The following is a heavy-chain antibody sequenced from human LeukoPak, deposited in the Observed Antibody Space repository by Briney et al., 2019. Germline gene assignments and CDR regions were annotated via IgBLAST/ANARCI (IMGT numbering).Heavy chain of an antibody. D-gene: IGHD3-10*01. V-gene: IGHV4-38-2*02. Sequence: SETLSLTCAVSGYSISSGYYWGWIRQPPGKGLEWIGSIYHSGSTYYNPSLKGRVTISVDTSKNQFSLKLTSVSAADTAVYYCARDRGITTARGVPSWFDPWGQGTLVTVSS. CDR3: ARDRGITTARGVPSWFDP. CDR2: IYHSGST. CDR1: GYSISSGYY. J-gene: IGHJ5*02.